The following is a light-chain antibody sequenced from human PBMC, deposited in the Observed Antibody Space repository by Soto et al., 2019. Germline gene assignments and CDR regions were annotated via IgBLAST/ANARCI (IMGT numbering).Light chain of an antibody. CDR2: DAT. J-gene: IGKJ5*01. Sequence: DIRMTQSPSSLSASVGDRVTITCQASHDISNYLNWYQQKLGKAPKLLTYDATNSETGVPSRVSGSGSETDFTFTISRLQPEDIATYYCQQYSHLITFGQGTRLEIK. CDR3: QQYSHLIT. CDR1: HDISNY. V-gene: IGKV1-33*01.